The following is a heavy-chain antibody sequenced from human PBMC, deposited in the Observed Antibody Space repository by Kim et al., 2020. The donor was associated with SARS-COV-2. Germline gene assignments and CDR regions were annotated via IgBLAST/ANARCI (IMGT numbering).Heavy chain of an antibody. CDR2: INHSGST. V-gene: IGHV4-34*01. J-gene: IGHJ4*02. CDR1: GGSFSGYY. Sequence: SETLSLTCAVYGGSFSGYYWSWIRQPPGKGLEWIGEINHSGSTNYNPSLKSRVTISVDTSKNQFSLKLSSVTAADTAVYYCARAWVYGSSSWPFDYWGQG. CDR3: ARAWVYGSSSWPFDY. D-gene: IGHD6-13*01.